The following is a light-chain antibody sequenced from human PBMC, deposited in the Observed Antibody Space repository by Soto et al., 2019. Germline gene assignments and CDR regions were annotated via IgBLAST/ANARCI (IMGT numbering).Light chain of an antibody. CDR2: GAS. CDR3: HLYGAVVT. J-gene: IGKJ1*01. CDR1: QSLTNNY. Sequence: EIVLTQSPGTLSLSPGERATLSCRASQSLTNNYFAWYQQKPGRALRLLIDGASTRATGIPDRFSGSGSGTDFSLTISILEPEDVAVYYCHLYGAVVTFGQGTKLEI. V-gene: IGKV3-20*01.